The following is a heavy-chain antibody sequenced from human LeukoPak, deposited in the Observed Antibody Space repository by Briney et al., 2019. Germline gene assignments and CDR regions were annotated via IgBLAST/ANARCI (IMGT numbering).Heavy chain of an antibody. D-gene: IGHD3-10*01. CDR2: ISGSGGST. CDR3: AKECEQHYYKQ. V-gene: IGHV3-23*01. Sequence: GGSLRLSCAASGFTFSSYAMSWVGQAPGKGLEWVSAISGSGGSTYYADSVKGRFTISRDNSKNTLYLQMDSLGAEDTAVYYRAKECEQHYYKQWGQGTLVTVSS. J-gene: IGHJ4*02. CDR1: GFTFSSYA.